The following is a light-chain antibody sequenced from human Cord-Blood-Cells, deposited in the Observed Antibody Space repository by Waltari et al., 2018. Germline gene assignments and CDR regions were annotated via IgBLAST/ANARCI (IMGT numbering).Light chain of an antibody. Sequence: EILLTQSPGTLSLPPGERATLSCRAGQSVSSSYLAWYQQKPGQAPRLLIYGASSRATGIPDRFSGSGSGTDFTLTISRLEPEDFAVYYCQQYGSPYTFGQGTKLEIK. CDR2: GAS. V-gene: IGKV3-20*01. J-gene: IGKJ2*01. CDR1: QSVSSSY. CDR3: QQYGSPYT.